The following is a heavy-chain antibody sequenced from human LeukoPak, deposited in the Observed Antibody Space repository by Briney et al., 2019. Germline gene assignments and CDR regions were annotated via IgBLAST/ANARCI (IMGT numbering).Heavy chain of an antibody. CDR2: IYWNNDN. J-gene: IGHJ4*02. Sequence: SGPTLVKPTQTLTLTCTFSGFSLTTSGVGVGWIRQPPGKALEWLALIYWNNDNRYNPSLKTRLTITKDTSKNQVVLIMANIDPVDTATYYCAPYGDYRFFYYFDYWGQGTPVTVSS. D-gene: IGHD4-17*01. CDR3: APYGDYRFFYYFDY. CDR1: GFSLTTSGVG. V-gene: IGHV2-5*01.